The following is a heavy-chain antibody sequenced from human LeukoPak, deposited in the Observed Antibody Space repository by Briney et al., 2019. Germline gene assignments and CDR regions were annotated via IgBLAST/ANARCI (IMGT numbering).Heavy chain of an antibody. J-gene: IGHJ4*02. D-gene: IGHD2-2*01. CDR3: AKDIGMVVVPCFDY. V-gene: IGHV3-23*01. CDR2: ISGSGGSP. CDR1: GFTVSSNY. Sequence: GGPLRLSCAASGFTVSSNYMSWVSQAPGKALEWVSAISGSGGSPYYADSVKGRFTISRDNSKNTLYLQMNSLRAEDTAAYYCAKDIGMVVVPCFDYWGQRTLVTASS.